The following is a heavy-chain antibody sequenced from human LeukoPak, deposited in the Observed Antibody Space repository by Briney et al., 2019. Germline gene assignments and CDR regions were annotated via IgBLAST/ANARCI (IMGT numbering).Heavy chain of an antibody. CDR1: GFTFGDYS. CDR2: IRSKAHGGTT. CDR3: TRGRRATHDY. V-gene: IGHV3-49*04. Sequence: GGSLRLSCTASGFTFGDYSMNWVRQAPGKGLEWVGFIRSKAHGGTTEYAASVKGRFNISRDDSKRIAHLQMNSLKTEDTAVYYCTRGRRATHDYWGQGTLVTVSS. D-gene: IGHD1-26*01. J-gene: IGHJ4*02.